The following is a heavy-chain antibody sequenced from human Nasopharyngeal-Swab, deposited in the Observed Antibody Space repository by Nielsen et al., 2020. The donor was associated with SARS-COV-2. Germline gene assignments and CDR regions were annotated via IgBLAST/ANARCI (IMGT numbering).Heavy chain of an antibody. D-gene: IGHD6-13*01. V-gene: IGHV3-11*01. Sequence: GGSLRLSCAASGFTFSDYYMSWIRQAPGKGLEWVSYISSSGSTIYYADSVKGRFTISRDNAKNSLYLQMNNLRGEDTAVYYCAKEGGSSWYEVDHWGQGTLVTVSS. CDR3: AKEGGSSWYEVDH. CDR1: GFTFSDYY. CDR2: ISSSGSTI. J-gene: IGHJ4*02.